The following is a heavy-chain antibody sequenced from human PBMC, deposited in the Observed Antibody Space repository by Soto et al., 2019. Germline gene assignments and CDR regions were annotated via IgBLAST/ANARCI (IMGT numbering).Heavy chain of an antibody. V-gene: IGHV1-69*01. CDR1: GGTFSSYA. J-gene: IGHJ6*02. CDR3: ASGYDFWSGYGYYYYGMDV. Sequence: QVQLVQSGAEVKKPGSSVKVSCKASGGTFSSYAISWVRQAPGQGLEWMGGIIPIFGTANYAQKFQGRVTITADESTSTAYMELSSLRSEDTAVYYCASGYDFWSGYGYYYYGMDVWGQGTTVTVSS. D-gene: IGHD3-3*01. CDR2: IIPIFGTA.